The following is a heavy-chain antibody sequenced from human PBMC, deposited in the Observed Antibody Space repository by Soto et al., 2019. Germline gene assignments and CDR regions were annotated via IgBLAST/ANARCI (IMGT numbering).Heavy chain of an antibody. Sequence: GGSLRLSCAASGFTFSTYWMHWVRQAPGKGLVWVSSIRHDGSIIGYADPVKGRFTTSRDNAKNTLYLQMNSLRAEDTAVYYCAREGSMADFDYWAQGTLVTVSS. D-gene: IGHD6-19*01. CDR3: AREGSMADFDY. CDR1: GFTFSTYW. V-gene: IGHV3-74*01. CDR2: IRHDGSII. J-gene: IGHJ4*02.